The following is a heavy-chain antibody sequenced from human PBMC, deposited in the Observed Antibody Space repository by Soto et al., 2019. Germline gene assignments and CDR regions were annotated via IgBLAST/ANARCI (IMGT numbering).Heavy chain of an antibody. CDR2: IDPSDSNP. CDR1: GYSFANYC. Sequence: GESLKISCKGSGYSFANYCISWVRQMPGKGLEWMGRIDPSDSNPNYSPSFQGHVTISADKSISTAYLQWSSLKASDTAMYYCARLLRYFDGPDYWGQGTLVTVSS. V-gene: IGHV5-10-1*01. J-gene: IGHJ4*02. CDR3: ARLLRYFDGPDY. D-gene: IGHD3-9*01.